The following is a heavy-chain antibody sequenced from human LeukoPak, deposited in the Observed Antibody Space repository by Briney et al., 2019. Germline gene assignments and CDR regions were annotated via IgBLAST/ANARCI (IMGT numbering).Heavy chain of an antibody. CDR1: GFTFSDYY. CDR3: ARTYYYDLSPAHY. Sequence: TGGSLRLSCAASGFTFSDYYMSWIRQAPGKGLEWVSYISSSGSTIYYADSVKGRFTISRDNAKNSLYLQMNSLRAEDTAVYYCARTYYYDLSPAHYWGQGTLVTVSS. CDR2: ISSSGSTI. V-gene: IGHV3-11*01. D-gene: IGHD3-22*01. J-gene: IGHJ4*02.